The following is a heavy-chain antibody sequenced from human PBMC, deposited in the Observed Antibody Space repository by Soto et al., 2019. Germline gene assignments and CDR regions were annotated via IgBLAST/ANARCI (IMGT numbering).Heavy chain of an antibody. CDR1: GFTYINYV. CDR3: AKDLRPSYDILTGLAFDI. CDR2: ISGGGGST. D-gene: IGHD3-9*01. Sequence: GGSLRLASPASGFTYINYVMTWVRQAPEKGLEWVSAISGGGGSTYYADSVKGRFTISRDNSKNTLYLQMNSLRAEDTAVYYCAKDLRPSYDILTGLAFDIWGQGTMVTVSS. V-gene: IGHV3-23*01. J-gene: IGHJ3*02.